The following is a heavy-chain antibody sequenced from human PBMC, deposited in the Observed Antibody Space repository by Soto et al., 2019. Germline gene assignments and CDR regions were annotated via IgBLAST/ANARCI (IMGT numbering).Heavy chain of an antibody. D-gene: IGHD3-10*01. CDR2: IDPSDSYT. CDR3: ARPTGSDYYYYGMDV. J-gene: IGHJ6*02. Sequence: GESLKISCKGSGYSFTSYWISWVRQMPGKGLEWMGRIDPSDSYTNYSPSFQGHVTISADKSISTAYLQWSSLKASDTAMYYCARPTGSDYYYYGMDVWGQVTTVTVSS. V-gene: IGHV5-10-1*01. CDR1: GYSFTSYW.